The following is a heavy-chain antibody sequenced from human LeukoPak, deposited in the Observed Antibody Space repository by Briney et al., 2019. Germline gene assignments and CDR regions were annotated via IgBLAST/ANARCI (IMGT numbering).Heavy chain of an antibody. CDR1: GGFLSSYY. V-gene: IGHV4-59*01. D-gene: IGHD4-17*01. Sequence: SETLSLTCTVSGGFLSSYYWSWIRQPPGKGLEWIGYIYYSGSTNYNPSLKSRVTISVDTSKNQFSLKLSSVTAADTAVYYCAREKNYGDSYYFDYWGQGTLVTVSS. CDR3: AREKNYGDSYYFDY. J-gene: IGHJ4*02. CDR2: IYYSGST.